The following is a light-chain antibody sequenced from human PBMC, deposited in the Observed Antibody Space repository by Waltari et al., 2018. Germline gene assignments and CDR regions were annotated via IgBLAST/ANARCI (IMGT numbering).Light chain of an antibody. CDR2: AVR. J-gene: IGLJ3*02. Sequence: QSALPQPPSASGSPGPSVTISCTGTSSDVGGYNYVPWYQQHPGKAPNLMMYAVRKRPSGVPDRFSGSKSGNTASLTVSGLQAEDEADYYCSSYAGSNNLVFGGGTKLTVL. V-gene: IGLV2-8*01. CDR1: SSDVGGYNY. CDR3: SSYAGSNNLV.